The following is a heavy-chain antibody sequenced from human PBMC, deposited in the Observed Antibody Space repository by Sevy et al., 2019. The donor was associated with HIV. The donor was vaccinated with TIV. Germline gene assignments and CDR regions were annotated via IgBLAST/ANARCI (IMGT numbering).Heavy chain of an antibody. CDR2: IYYSGST. V-gene: IGHV4-59*13. Sequence: SETLSLTCTVSGGSISSYYWSWIRQPPGKGLEWIGYIYYSGSTNYNPSLKSRVTISVDTSKNQFSLKLSSVTAADTAVYYCARDQGDYFDYWGQGTLVTVSS. CDR3: ARDQGDYFDY. J-gene: IGHJ4*02. CDR1: GGSISSYY.